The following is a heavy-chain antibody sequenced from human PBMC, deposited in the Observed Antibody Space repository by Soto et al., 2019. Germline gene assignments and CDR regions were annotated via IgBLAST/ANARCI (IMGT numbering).Heavy chain of an antibody. CDR2: INPSGGST. CDR3: ARDPYCGGDCYSALYYYYCGMDV. D-gene: IGHD2-21*02. CDR1: GYTFTSYY. J-gene: IGHJ6*02. Sequence: ASVKVSCKASGYTFTSYYMHWVRQAPGQGLEWMGIINPSGGSTSYAQKFQGRVTMTRDTSTSTVYMELSSLRSEDTAVYYCARDPYCGGDCYSALYYYYCGMDVWGQGTTVTVSS. V-gene: IGHV1-46*01.